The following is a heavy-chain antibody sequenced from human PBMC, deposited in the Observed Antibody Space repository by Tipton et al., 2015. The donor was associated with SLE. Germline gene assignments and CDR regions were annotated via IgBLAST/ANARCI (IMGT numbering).Heavy chain of an antibody. CDR1: GYRFSSYW. CDR3: ARLGDGYKA. CDR2: IYPGDYDT. V-gene: IGHV5-51*01. D-gene: IGHD5-24*01. Sequence: QSGPEVTKPGESLKISCTASGYRFSSYWIGWVRQMPGKGLEWMGIIYPGDYDTRYSPSFQGQVTISADKSINTAYLQWSSLKASDTAMYYCARLGDGYKAWGQGTLVTVSS. J-gene: IGHJ5*02.